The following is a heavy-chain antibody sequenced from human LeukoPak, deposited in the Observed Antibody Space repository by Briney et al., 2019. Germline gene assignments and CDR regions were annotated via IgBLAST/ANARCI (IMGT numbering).Heavy chain of an antibody. CDR3: AKSSDSDIVVVPAAIRLDY. V-gene: IGHV3-30*02. CDR1: GFTFSSYG. D-gene: IGHD2-2*02. CDR2: IRYDGSNK. J-gene: IGHJ4*02. Sequence: PGGSLRLSCAASGFTFSSYGMHWVRQAAGKGLEWVAFIRYDGSNKYYADSVKGRFTISRDNSKNTLYLQMNSLRAEDTAVYYCAKSSDSDIVVVPAAIRLDYWGQGTLVTVSS.